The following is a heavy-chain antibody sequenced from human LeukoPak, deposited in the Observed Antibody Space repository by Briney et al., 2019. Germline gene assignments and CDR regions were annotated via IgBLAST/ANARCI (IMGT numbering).Heavy chain of an antibody. CDR3: AKIAGEFRGWPDP. CDR2: ISGSGGTR. Sequence: GGSLRLSCAASGFTFSNYAMSWVRQAPGKGLEWVSAISGSGGTRYYADSVKGRFTISRDNSRNTLYLQMNNLRAEDTAVYYCAKIAGEFRGWPDPWGQRTRVTVSS. CDR1: GFTFSNYA. J-gene: IGHJ5*02. D-gene: IGHD6-19*01. V-gene: IGHV3-23*01.